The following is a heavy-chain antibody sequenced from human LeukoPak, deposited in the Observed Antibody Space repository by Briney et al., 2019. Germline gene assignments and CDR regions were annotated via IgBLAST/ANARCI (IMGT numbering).Heavy chain of an antibody. CDR3: ASGLRFLGTREREARWFDP. V-gene: IGHV4-39*01. Sequence: SETLSLTCNVSGGSISSSSYYWGWIRQPPGKGLEWIGSIYYSGSTYYNPSLKSRVTISVDTSKNQFSLKLSSVTAADTAVYYCASGLRFLGTREREARWFDPWGQGTLVTVSS. CDR2: IYYSGST. CDR1: GGSISSSSYY. J-gene: IGHJ5*02. D-gene: IGHD3-3*01.